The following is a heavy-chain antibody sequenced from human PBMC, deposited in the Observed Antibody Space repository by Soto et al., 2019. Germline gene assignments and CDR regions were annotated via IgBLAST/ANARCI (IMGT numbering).Heavy chain of an antibody. CDR1: GYTLTELS. V-gene: IGHV1-24*01. CDR2: FDPEDGET. J-gene: IGHJ4*02. CDR3: ATEGSRGDGYNALDY. D-gene: IGHD5-12*01. Sequence: ASVKVSCKVSGYTLTELSMHWVRQAPGKGLEWMGGFDPEDGETIYAQQFQGRVTMTEDTSTDTAYMELSSLRSEDTAVYYCATEGSRGDGYNALDYLGQGTLDTVSS.